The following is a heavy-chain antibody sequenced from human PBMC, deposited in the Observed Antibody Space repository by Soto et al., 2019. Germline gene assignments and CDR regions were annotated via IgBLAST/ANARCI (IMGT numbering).Heavy chain of an antibody. Sequence: GGSLSLSCAASGFTFDDYTMQWVRQAPGKSVEWVSLISWDGGSTYYADSVKGRFTISRDNSKNSLYLQMNSLRTEDPALYYCANEITAGEVCASDYSYYGMDDWGQGTTVTVSS. V-gene: IGHV3-43*01. CDR2: ISWDGGST. CDR1: GFTFDDYT. J-gene: IGHJ6*02. CDR3: ANEITAGEVCASDYSYYGMDD. D-gene: IGHD3-16*01.